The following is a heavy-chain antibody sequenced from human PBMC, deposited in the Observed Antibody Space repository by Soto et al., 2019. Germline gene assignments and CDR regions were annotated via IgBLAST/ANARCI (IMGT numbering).Heavy chain of an antibody. CDR3: ARRDPVKGSGSYPAYYGMDV. J-gene: IGHJ6*02. V-gene: IGHV1-69*13. CDR2: IIPIFGTA. D-gene: IGHD3-10*01. Sequence: ASVKVSCKASGGTFSSYAISWVRQAPGQGLEWMGGIIPIFGTANYAQKFQGRVTITADESTSTAYMELSSLRSEDTAVYYCARRDPVKGSGSYPAYYGMDVWGQGTTVTVSS. CDR1: GGTFSSYA.